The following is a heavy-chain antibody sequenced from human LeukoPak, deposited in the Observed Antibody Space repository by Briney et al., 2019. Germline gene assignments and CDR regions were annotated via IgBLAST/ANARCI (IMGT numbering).Heavy chain of an antibody. CDR2: IYYNGGT. V-gene: IGHV4-59*01. Sequence: SETLSFTCTVSGGSTSSYYWSWIRQPPGKGLEWIGYIYYNGGTNYNPSLKSRVTMSLDTSTNQFSLKLSSVTAADTAVYYCARVGVPGSFDYWGQGTLVTVSS. D-gene: IGHD3-3*01. CDR3: ARVGVPGSFDY. J-gene: IGHJ4*02. CDR1: GGSTSSYY.